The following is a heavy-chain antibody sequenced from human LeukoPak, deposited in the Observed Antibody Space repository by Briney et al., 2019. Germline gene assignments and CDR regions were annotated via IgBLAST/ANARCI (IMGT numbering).Heavy chain of an antibody. V-gene: IGHV3-48*03. CDR2: ISSSGGTI. CDR3: ARGPYYYYMDV. J-gene: IGHJ6*03. CDR1: GFTFSSYE. Sequence: QPGGSLRLSCAASGFTFSSYEMNWVRQTPGKGLEWLSYISSSGGTIYYADSVKGRFTISRDNAKSSLYLQMNGLRAEDTAVYYCARGPYYYYMDVWGKGTTVTISS.